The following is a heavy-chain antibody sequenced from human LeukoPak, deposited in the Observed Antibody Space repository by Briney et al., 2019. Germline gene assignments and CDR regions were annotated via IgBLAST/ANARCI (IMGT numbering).Heavy chain of an antibody. D-gene: IGHD2-2*01. J-gene: IGHJ4*02. CDR3: ARAVGSVPAADY. V-gene: IGHV3-74*01. CDR1: GFTFSSYW. Sequence: GGSLRLSCAASGFTFSSYWMHWVRQAPGKGLVWVSRINSDGSSTSYADSVKGRFTISRDNAKNTLYLQMNSLRAEDTAVYYCARAVGSVPAADYWGQGTLVTVSS. CDR2: INSDGSST.